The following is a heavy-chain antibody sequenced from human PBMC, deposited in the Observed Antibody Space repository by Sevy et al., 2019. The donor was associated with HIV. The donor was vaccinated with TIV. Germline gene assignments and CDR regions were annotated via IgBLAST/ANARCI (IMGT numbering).Heavy chain of an antibody. V-gene: IGHV3-66*01. CDR3: ARGKSGYGYGLDY. D-gene: IGHD5-18*01. CDR2: IYSDGST. Sequence: GGSLRLSCAASGFPVSSNYMSWVRQAPGKGLEWVSVIYSDGSTYHADSVKGRFTISRDNSKNTLYLQMNSLRVEDTAVYSCARGKSGYGYGLDYWGQGTLVTVSS. CDR1: GFPVSSNY. J-gene: IGHJ4*02.